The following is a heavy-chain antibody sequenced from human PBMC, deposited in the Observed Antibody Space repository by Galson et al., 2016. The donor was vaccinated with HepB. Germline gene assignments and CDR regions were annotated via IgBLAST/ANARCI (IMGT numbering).Heavy chain of an antibody. CDR2: IKEDGSEK. Sequence: SLRLSCAASGFTFSAYWMTWVRQAPGKGLEWVANIKEDGSEKYYVESVKGRFTISRDNAKDSMYLQMNNLRAEDTAVYFCARERIASPGRGRFDYWGQGTLVTVSS. D-gene: IGHD1-26*01. J-gene: IGHJ4*02. CDR3: ARERIASPGRGRFDY. CDR1: GFTFSAYW. V-gene: IGHV3-7*01.